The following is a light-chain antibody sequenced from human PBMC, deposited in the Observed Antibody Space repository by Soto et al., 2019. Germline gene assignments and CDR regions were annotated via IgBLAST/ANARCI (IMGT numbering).Light chain of an antibody. V-gene: IGKV1-39*01. CDR3: QESLTSLGT. CDR1: QSISTY. CDR2: AAS. Sequence: DIQMTQSPSSLSESVGERVTITCRASQSISTYLNWFQQKPGKAPKLLIYAASSLPTGVPSRFSGSGSGTDFTLTISSLQREDFATYHCQESLTSLGTFGPGTKVDIK. J-gene: IGKJ3*01.